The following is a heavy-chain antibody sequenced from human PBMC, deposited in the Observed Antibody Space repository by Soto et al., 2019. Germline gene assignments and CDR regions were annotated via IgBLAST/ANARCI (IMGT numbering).Heavy chain of an antibody. Sequence: QVQLQESGPGRVKPSQTLSLTCTVSGGSISSDDYYWSWIRQTPGKGLEWIGNIYYSGSTYYNPSLKSRVTISVDTSKNQFSLKLTAVTAADTAVYYCARDPPDIPWGQGILVTVSS. D-gene: IGHD2-15*01. CDR3: ARDPPDIP. CDR1: GGSISSDDYY. V-gene: IGHV4-30-4*01. J-gene: IGHJ5*02. CDR2: IYYSGST.